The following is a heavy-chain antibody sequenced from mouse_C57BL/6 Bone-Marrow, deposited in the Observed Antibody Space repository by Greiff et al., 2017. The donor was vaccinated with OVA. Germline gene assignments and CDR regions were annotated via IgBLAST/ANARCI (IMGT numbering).Heavy chain of an antibody. CDR1: GYTFTSYW. CDR3: AIGYYCPDYYAMDY. D-gene: IGHD1-1*02. CDR2: INPSDSDT. J-gene: IGHJ4*01. Sequence: QVQLQQPGAELVKPGASVKVSCKASGYTFTSYWMHWVKQRPGQGLEWIGRINPSDSDTNYNQKFKGKATLTVAKSSSTAYMQLSSLASEDSTVYYCAIGYYCPDYYAMDYWGQGTSVTVSS. V-gene: IGHV1-74*01.